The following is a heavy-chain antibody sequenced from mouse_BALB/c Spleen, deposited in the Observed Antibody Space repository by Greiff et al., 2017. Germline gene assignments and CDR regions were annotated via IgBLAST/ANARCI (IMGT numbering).Heavy chain of an antibody. D-gene: IGHD2-3*01. J-gene: IGHJ2*01. CDR3: ARQGGDGYYY. CDR2: ISSGGSYT. Sequence: EVQLVESGGDLVKPGGSLKLSCAASGFTFSSYGMSWVRQTPDKRLEWVATISSGGSYTYYPDSVKGRFTISRDNAKNTLYLQMSSLKSEDTAMYYCARQGGDGYYYWGQGTTLTVSS. V-gene: IGHV5-6*01. CDR1: GFTFSSYG.